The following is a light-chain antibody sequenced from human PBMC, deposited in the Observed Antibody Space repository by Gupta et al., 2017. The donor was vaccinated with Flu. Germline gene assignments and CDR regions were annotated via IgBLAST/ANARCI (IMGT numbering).Light chain of an antibody. Sequence: DTLSLAPGERATLSCRTSQRINSIYVAWYQQKPGQAPRLLIYAASSRATGIPDRFSGSGSGTDFTLTISRLEPEDFAVYYCQQYNNSPLTFGGGTKVDI. V-gene: IGKV3-20*01. CDR3: QQYNNSPLT. CDR1: QRINSIY. J-gene: IGKJ4*01. CDR2: AAS.